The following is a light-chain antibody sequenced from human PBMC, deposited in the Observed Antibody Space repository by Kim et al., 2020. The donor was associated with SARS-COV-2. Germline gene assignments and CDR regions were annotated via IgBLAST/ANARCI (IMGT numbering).Light chain of an antibody. CDR3: LLYYGDNHWV. Sequence: GETVTLTCASGTGAVTSGFYPNWFQQKPGQAPRTLIYSATNKHSWTPARFSGSLLGGKAALTLSGVQPEDEAEYYCLLYYGDNHWVFGGGTQLTVL. J-gene: IGLJ3*02. V-gene: IGLV7-43*01. CDR1: TGAVTSGFY. CDR2: SAT.